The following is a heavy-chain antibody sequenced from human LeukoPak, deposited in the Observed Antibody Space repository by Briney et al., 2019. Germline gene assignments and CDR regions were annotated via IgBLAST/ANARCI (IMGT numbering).Heavy chain of an antibody. D-gene: IGHD6-6*01. CDR2: IIPILGIA. CDR3: ASGYSSSSAYFDY. Sequence: GASVKVSCKASGCTFSRYTISWVRQAPGQGLEWMGRIIPILGIANYAQKFQGRVTIPADNSTSTVYMGLSSLRSEDTAVYYCASGYSSSSAYFDYWGQGTLVTVSS. J-gene: IGHJ4*02. V-gene: IGHV1-69*02. CDR1: GCTFSRYT.